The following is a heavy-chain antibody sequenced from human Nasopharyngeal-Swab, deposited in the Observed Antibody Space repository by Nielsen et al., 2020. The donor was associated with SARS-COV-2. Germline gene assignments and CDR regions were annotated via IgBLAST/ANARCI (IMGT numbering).Heavy chain of an antibody. CDR3: ARGDGIYCGGGNCYAVDPFEI. D-gene: IGHD2-15*01. CDR1: GFTFSSFE. Sequence: GESLKISCAASGFTFSSFEMHWVRQASGKGLEWVSAIDTTGDTYYPDSVKGRFTISRENAKNSLFLQINSLRVEDTAMYYCARGDGIYCGGGNCYAVDPFEIWGQGTMVTVSS. J-gene: IGHJ3*02. CDR2: IDTTGDT. V-gene: IGHV3-13*01.